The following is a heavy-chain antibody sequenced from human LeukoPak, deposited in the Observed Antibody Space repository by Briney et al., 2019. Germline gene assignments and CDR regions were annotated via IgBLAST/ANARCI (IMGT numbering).Heavy chain of an antibody. Sequence: PSETLSLTCAVSGYSISSGYHWGWIRQSPGKGLEWIGSINHSGSTYYNPSLKGRVTISLDTSKNQFPLKLSSVTAADTAVYYCARDPGGSSGWYFDYWGQGTLVTVSS. J-gene: IGHJ4*02. D-gene: IGHD6-19*01. CDR1: GYSISSGYH. V-gene: IGHV4-38-2*02. CDR2: INHSGST. CDR3: ARDPGGSSGWYFDY.